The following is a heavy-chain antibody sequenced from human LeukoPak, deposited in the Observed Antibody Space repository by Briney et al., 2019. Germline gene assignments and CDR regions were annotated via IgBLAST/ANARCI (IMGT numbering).Heavy chain of an antibody. CDR1: GFTFSSYA. Sequence: GGSLRLSCAASGFTFSSYAMSWVRQAPGKGLEWVSAIRDSGSSTHYADSVKGRFTTSRDNSKNTLFLQMNSLRAEDTAIYYCAKYGPQDSGSSHFDYWGQGALVKVYS. D-gene: IGHD1-26*01. J-gene: IGHJ4*01. V-gene: IGHV3-23*01. CDR3: AKYGPQDSGSSHFDY. CDR2: IRDSGSST.